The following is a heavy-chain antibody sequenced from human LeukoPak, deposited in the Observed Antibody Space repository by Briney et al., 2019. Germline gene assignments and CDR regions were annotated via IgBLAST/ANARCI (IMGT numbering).Heavy chain of an antibody. D-gene: IGHD6-6*01. Sequence: GGSLRLSCAASGFTFSTYSMNWVGRAPGKGLEWVSSISSSGSYIYYADSMKGRFTISRDNAKNSLYLQMNSLRIEDTAVYYCARAPYRGSSDWYFELWGRGTLVTVSS. J-gene: IGHJ2*01. CDR3: ARAPYRGSSDWYFEL. CDR1: GFTFSTYS. V-gene: IGHV3-21*01. CDR2: ISSSGSYI.